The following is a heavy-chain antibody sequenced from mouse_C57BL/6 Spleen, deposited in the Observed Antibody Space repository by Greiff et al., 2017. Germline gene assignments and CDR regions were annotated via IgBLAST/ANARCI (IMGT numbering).Heavy chain of an antibody. J-gene: IGHJ3*01. CDR2: INPSSGYT. CDR1: GYTFTSYT. Sequence: QVQLQQSGAELARPGASVKMSCKASGYTFTSYTMHWVKQRPGQGLEWIGYINPSSGYTKYNQKFKDKATLTADKSYSTAYMQLSSLTSEDSAVYYCARKGTAWFAYWGQGTLVTVSA. D-gene: IGHD2-14*01. V-gene: IGHV1-4*01. CDR3: ARKGTAWFAY.